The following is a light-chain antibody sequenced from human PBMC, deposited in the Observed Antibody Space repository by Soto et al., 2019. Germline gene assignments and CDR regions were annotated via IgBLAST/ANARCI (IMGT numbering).Light chain of an antibody. Sequence: EIVLTQSPATLSLSPGERATLSCRASQSVGSYLAWYQHKPGQPPRLLIYDASNRATCIPARFSGSGSGTDFTLTISSLEPEDFAVYYCQQRSNWPPTWTFGQGTKVEIK. J-gene: IGKJ1*01. CDR1: QSVGSY. CDR2: DAS. V-gene: IGKV3-11*01. CDR3: QQRSNWPPTWT.